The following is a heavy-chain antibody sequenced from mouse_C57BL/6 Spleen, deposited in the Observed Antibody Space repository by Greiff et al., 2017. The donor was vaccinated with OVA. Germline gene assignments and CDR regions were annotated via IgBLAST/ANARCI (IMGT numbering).Heavy chain of an antibody. V-gene: IGHV5-12*01. J-gene: IGHJ4*01. CDR1: GFTFSDYY. CDR2: ISNGGGST. D-gene: IGHD1-1*01. Sequence: LVESGGGLVQPGGSLKLSCAASGFTFSDYYMYWVRQTPEKRLEWVAYISNGGGSTYYPDTVKGRFTISRDNAKNTLYLQMSRLKSEDTAMYYCARHGYYYGRYYAMDYWGQGTSVTVSS. CDR3: ARHGYYYGRYYAMDY.